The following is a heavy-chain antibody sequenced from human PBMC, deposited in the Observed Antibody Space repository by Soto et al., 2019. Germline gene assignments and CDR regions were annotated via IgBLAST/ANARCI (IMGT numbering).Heavy chain of an antibody. D-gene: IGHD3-22*01. J-gene: IGHJ4*02. Sequence: ASVKVSCKASGVTFSSYAISWVRQAPGQGLEWMGGIIPIFGTANYAQKFQGRVTITADESTSTAYMELSSLRSEGTSVYYCVRNPPYFYDSSGYNDYWGQGTLVTVSS. V-gene: IGHV1-69*13. CDR2: IIPIFGTA. CDR1: GVTFSSYA. CDR3: VRNPPYFYDSSGYNDY.